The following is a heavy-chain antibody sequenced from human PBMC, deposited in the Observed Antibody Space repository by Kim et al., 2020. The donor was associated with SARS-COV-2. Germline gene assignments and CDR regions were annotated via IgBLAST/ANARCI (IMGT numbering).Heavy chain of an antibody. V-gene: IGHV3-30*01. Sequence: SNKYYADSVKGRFTISRDNSKNTLYLQMNSLRPEDTAVYYCARVSRGFDYWGQGTLVTVSS. D-gene: IGHD3-10*01. CDR3: ARVSRGFDY. J-gene: IGHJ4*02. CDR2: SNK.